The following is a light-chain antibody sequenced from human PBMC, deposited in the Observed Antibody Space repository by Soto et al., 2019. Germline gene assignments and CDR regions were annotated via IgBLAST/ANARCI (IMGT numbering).Light chain of an antibody. Sequence: EIVLTQSPGTLSLSTGERATLSCRASQSVANNFLAWHQQKPGQTPRLLIYGASNRATGIPVRFSGSGSGTDFTLTISRLEPEDFAVYYCQQYGSSGTFGQRTKVDIK. CDR1: QSVANNF. V-gene: IGKV3-20*01. CDR3: QQYGSSGT. CDR2: GAS. J-gene: IGKJ1*01.